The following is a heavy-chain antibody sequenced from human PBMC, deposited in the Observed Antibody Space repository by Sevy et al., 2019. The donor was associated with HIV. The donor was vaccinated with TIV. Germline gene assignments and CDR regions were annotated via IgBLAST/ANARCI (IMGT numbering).Heavy chain of an antibody. J-gene: IGHJ6*02. CDR3: AREKIVVVPAAIRRYYYYGMDV. Sequence: ASVKVSCKASGYTFTSYGISWVRQAPGQGLEWMGWISAYNGNTNNAQKLQGRVTMTTDTSTSTAYMELRSLRSDDTAVYYCAREKIVVVPAAIRRYYYYGMDVWGQGTTVTVSS. CDR1: GYTFTSYG. V-gene: IGHV1-18*04. D-gene: IGHD2-2*02. CDR2: ISAYNGNT.